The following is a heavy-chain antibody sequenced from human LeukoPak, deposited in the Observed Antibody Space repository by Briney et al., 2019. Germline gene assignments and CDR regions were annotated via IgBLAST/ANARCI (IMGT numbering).Heavy chain of an antibody. CDR1: GYTFTAYY. CDR3: ARQGSNSSGWYPVDD. D-gene: IGHD6-19*01. Sequence: ASVKVSYKTSGYTFTAYYIHWLRQAPGQGLEWMGWMNPNSGGTKYAQTFQGRVTLTRDTSISTAYLELSSLTPDDTAVYFCARQGSNSSGWYPVDDWGQGTLVTVSS. J-gene: IGHJ4*02. V-gene: IGHV1-2*02. CDR2: MNPNSGGT.